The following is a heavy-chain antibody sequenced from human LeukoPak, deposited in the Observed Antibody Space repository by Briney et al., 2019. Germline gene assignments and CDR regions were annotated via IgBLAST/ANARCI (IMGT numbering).Heavy chain of an antibody. V-gene: IGHV3-74*01. CDR2: IQSDGST. CDR1: GFTFSSYW. D-gene: IGHD3-10*01. CDR3: TRAITYFYGSVNYDWFES. J-gene: IGHJ5*01. Sequence: GGSLRLSCVASGFTFSSYWMHWVRQTPGQGLMWVARIQSDGSTIYADSVQSRFTISRDNATNTVYLQMNSLRVDDTAAHFCTRAITYFYGSVNYDWFESWGQKIRVTVSS.